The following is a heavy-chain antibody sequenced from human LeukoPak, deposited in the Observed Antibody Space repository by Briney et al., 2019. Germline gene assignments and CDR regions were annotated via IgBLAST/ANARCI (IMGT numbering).Heavy chain of an antibody. CDR3: VSFYETY. CDR1: GDYW. J-gene: IGHJ4*02. D-gene: IGHD2-2*01. CDR2: INGDGSWT. V-gene: IGHV3-74*01. Sequence: GGSLRLSCAASGDYWMHWVRQAPGKGLVWVSHINGDGSWTTYADSVKGRFTISKDNAKNTVYLQMNNLRAEDTAVYYCVSFYETYWGRGTLVTVSS.